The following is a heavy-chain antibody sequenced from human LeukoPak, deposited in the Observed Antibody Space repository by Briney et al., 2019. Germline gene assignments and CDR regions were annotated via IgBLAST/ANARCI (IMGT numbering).Heavy chain of an antibody. CDR2: INHSGST. D-gene: IGHD2-15*01. CDR1: GGSFSGYY. Sequence: SETLSLTCAVYGGSFSGYYWSWIRQPPGKGLEWIGEINHSGSTNYYPSLKSRVTISVDTSKNQFSLKLSSVTAADTAVYYCARRVPGGSGRRFDPWGQGTLVTVSS. J-gene: IGHJ5*02. V-gene: IGHV4-34*01. CDR3: ARRVPGGSGRRFDP.